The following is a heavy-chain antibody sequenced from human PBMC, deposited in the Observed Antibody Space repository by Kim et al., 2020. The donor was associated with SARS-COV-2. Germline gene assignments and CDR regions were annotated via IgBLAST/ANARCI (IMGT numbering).Heavy chain of an antibody. D-gene: IGHD3-22*01. V-gene: IGHV4-34*01. J-gene: IGHJ4*02. CDR3: ARLGYYYDSSGYYSDGY. Sequence: LKSRVTISVDTSKNQFSLKLSSVTAADTAVYYCARLGYYYDSSGYYSDGYWGQGTLVTVSS.